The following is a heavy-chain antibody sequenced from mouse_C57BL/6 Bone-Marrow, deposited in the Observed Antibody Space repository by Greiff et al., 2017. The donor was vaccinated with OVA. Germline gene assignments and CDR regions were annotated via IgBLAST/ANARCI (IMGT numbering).Heavy chain of an antibody. D-gene: IGHD1-1*01. V-gene: IGHV1-19*01. CDR2: INPYNGGT. CDR3: ARLDYYGSSYWYFDV. Sequence: VQLQQSGPVLVKPGASVKMSCKASGYTFTDYYMNWVKQSHGKSLEWIGVINPYNGGTSYNQKFKGKATLTVDKSSSTAYMELNSLTSEDSAVYYCARLDYYGSSYWYFDVWGTGTTVTVSS. J-gene: IGHJ1*03. CDR1: GYTFTDYY.